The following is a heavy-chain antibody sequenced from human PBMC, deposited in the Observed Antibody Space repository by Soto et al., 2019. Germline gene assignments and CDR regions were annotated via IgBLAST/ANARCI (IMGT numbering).Heavy chain of an antibody. CDR2: IYSGGST. CDR3: ARSALTGTTARFDY. J-gene: IGHJ4*02. V-gene: IGHV3-66*01. Sequence: GGSLRVSWAASGFTVSSIYMSWVRQAPGKGLEWVSVIYSGGSTYYADSVKGRFTISRDNSKNTLYLQMNSLRAEDTAVYYCARSALTGTTARFDYWGQGTLVTVSS. CDR1: GFTVSSIY. D-gene: IGHD1-7*01.